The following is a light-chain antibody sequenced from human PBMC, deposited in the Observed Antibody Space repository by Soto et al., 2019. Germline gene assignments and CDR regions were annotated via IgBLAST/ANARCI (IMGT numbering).Light chain of an antibody. CDR2: DAS. V-gene: IGKV3-20*01. Sequence: EIVLTQSPGTLSLSPGERATLSCRASQSVANNYLAWYQQKPGQAPRFLIYDASSRATGIPDRFSGSGSGTAFTLTISRLEPEDFAGYYCEQYGSTPLTFGGGTKVEIK. CDR3: EQYGSTPLT. CDR1: QSVANNY. J-gene: IGKJ4*01.